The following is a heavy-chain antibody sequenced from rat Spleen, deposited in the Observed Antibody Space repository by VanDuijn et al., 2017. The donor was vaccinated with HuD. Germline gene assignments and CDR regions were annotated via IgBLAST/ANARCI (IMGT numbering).Heavy chain of an antibody. CDR1: GFTFNNYW. V-gene: IGHV5-31*01. D-gene: IGHD1-2*01. Sequence: EVQLVESGGGLVQPGRSLKLSCVASGFTFNNYWMSWIRQAPGQGLEWVASITTTGGSIYYPDSVKGRFTISRDKAQNTLYLQMNSLRSEDTATYYCTRGANSSYMTYDWFAYWGQGTLVTVSS. CDR2: ITTTGGSI. CDR3: TRGANSSYMTYDWFAY. J-gene: IGHJ3*01.